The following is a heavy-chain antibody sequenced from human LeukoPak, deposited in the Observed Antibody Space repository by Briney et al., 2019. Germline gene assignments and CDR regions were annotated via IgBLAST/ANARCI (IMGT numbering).Heavy chain of an antibody. D-gene: IGHD6-13*01. CDR3: ARDPIITAVWTNFDY. CDR1: GYTFTGYY. V-gene: IGHV1-2*02. CDR2: INPKTGGT. J-gene: IGHJ4*02. Sequence: ASVKVSCKASGYTFTGYYVHWVRQAPGQGLEWMGWINPKTGGTNYAQKFQGRVTMTRDTSISTVYMELSRLRSDDTAVYYCARDPIITAVWTNFDYWGQGTLVTVSS.